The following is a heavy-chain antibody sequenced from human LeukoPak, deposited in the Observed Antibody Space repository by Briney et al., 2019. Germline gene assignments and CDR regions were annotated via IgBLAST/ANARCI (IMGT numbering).Heavy chain of an antibody. J-gene: IGHJ4*02. D-gene: IGHD1-26*01. Sequence: SETLSLTCAVYGGSLSGYYWSWIRQPPGKGLEWIGEINHSGSTNYNPSLKSRVTISVDTSKNQFSLKLSSVTAADTAVYYCARGGSHYLSSSSRQLDYWGQGTLVTVSS. CDR3: ARGGSHYLSSSSRQLDY. CDR1: GGSLSGYY. V-gene: IGHV4-34*01. CDR2: INHSGST.